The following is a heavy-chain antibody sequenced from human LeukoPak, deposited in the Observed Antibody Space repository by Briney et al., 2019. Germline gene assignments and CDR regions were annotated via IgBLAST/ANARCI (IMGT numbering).Heavy chain of an antibody. D-gene: IGHD3-22*01. Sequence: EGSLRLSCAASGFTFSSYWMSWVRQAPGKGLEWVANIKQDGSEKYYVDSVKGRFTISRDNAKNSLYLQMNSLRAEDTAVYYCARVTGYMIEDYFDYWGQGTLVTVSS. V-gene: IGHV3-7*03. J-gene: IGHJ4*02. CDR3: ARVTGYMIEDYFDY. CDR2: IKQDGSEK. CDR1: GFTFSSYW.